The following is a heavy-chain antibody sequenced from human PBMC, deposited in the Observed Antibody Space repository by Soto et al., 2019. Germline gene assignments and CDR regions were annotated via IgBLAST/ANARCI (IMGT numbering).Heavy chain of an antibody. D-gene: IGHD3-22*01. J-gene: IGHJ4*02. CDR1: GGSISSGGYY. CDR3: ARDYSDSSGYYYVEY. Sequence: QVRLQESGPGLVKPSQTLSLTCTVSGGSISSGGYYWSWIRQLPGKGLEWIGFIYYIGSTYYNPSLKSRVSISVDTSKNQLSLKLSSVTAADTAVYYCARDYSDSSGYYYVEYWGQGTLVTVSS. CDR2: IYYIGST. V-gene: IGHV4-31*03.